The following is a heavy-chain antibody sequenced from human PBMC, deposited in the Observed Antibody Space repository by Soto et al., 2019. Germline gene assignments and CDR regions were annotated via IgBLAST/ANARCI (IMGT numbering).Heavy chain of an antibody. CDR3: ARPAPDKRNYYDSSGYYY. J-gene: IGHJ4*02. D-gene: IGHD3-22*01. V-gene: IGHV1-69*13. CDR1: GGTFSSYA. Sequence: ASVKVSCKASGGTFSSYAISWVRQAPGQGLEWMGGIIPIFGTANYAQKFQGRVTITADESTSTAYMELSSLRSEDTAVYYCARPAPDKRNYYDSSGYYYWGQGTLVTVSS. CDR2: IIPIFGTA.